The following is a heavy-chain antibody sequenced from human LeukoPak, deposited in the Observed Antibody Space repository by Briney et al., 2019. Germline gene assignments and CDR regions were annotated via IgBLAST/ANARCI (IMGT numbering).Heavy chain of an antibody. V-gene: IGHV3-48*04. Sequence: PGGSLRLSCAASGFTFGSYSMNWVRQAPGKGLEWVSYISSSSSTIYYADSVKGRFTISRDNAKNSLYLQMNSLRAEDTAVYYCARGGDIVVVVAAFDYWGQGTLVTVSS. D-gene: IGHD2-15*01. CDR3: ARGGDIVVVVAAFDY. CDR1: GFTFGSYS. CDR2: ISSSSSTI. J-gene: IGHJ4*02.